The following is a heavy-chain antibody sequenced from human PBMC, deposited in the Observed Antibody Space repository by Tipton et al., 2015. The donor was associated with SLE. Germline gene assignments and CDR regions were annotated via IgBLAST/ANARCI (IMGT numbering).Heavy chain of an antibody. CDR2: INTNTGTP. D-gene: IGHD3-16*01. CDR1: GYTFSTYA. Sequence: QVQLVQSGSQLKNPGASVKVSCNASGYTFSTYALNWVRQAPGQGLEWMGWINTNTGTPTYAQDFTGRFVFSLDTSVSASYLQITGLKAEDTAVYYCARSGVPTAYYYYHMDVWGKGTTVTFSS. V-gene: IGHV7-4-1*02. CDR3: ARSGVPTAYYYYHMDV. J-gene: IGHJ6*03.